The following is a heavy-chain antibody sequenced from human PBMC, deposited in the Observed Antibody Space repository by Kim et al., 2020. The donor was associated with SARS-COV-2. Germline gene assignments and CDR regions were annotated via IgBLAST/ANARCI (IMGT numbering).Heavy chain of an antibody. D-gene: IGHD1-1*01. CDR1: GFTFSSYA. J-gene: IGHJ4*02. CDR3: AKGESNNLSFFDY. Sequence: GGSLRLSCAASGFTFSSYAMSWVRQAPGKGPEWVSLISGSGGSTYHADSVKGRFAISRDNSKKTLYLKMNSLRAEDTAVYFCAKGESNNLSFFDYWGQGTLVTVSS. CDR2: ISGSGGST. V-gene: IGHV3-23*01.